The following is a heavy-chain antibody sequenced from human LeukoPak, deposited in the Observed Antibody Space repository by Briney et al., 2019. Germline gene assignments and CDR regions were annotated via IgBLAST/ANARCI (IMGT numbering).Heavy chain of an antibody. CDR3: ARRGIWTDMDV. Sequence: GGSLRLSCAASGFTFSNAWMSWVRQAPGKGLEWVGRIKSKTDGGTTDYAAPVKGRFTISRDDSKNTLYLQMNSLRAEDTAVYYCARRGIWTDMDVWGKGTTVTVSS. CDR1: GFTFSNAW. D-gene: IGHD3/OR15-3a*01. V-gene: IGHV3-15*01. CDR2: IKSKTDGGTT. J-gene: IGHJ6*03.